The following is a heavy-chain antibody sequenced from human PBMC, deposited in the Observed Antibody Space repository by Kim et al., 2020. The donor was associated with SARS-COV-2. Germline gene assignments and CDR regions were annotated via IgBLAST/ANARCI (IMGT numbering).Heavy chain of an antibody. V-gene: IGHV6-1*01. CDR3: ARELDSSRPRDYYYYDGMDV. CDR2: TYYRSKWYN. Sequence: SQTLSLTCAISGDSVSSNSAAWNWIRQSPSRGLEWLGRTYYRSKWYNDYAVSVKSRITINPDTSKNQFSLQLNSVTPEDTAVYYCARELDSSRPRDYYYYDGMDVWGQGTTVTVS. D-gene: IGHD6-13*01. J-gene: IGHJ6*02. CDR1: GDSVSSNSAA.